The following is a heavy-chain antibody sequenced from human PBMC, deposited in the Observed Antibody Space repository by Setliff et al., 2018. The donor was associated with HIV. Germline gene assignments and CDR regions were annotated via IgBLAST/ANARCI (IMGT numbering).Heavy chain of an antibody. CDR1: GFIFSSYE. Sequence: GESLKISCAASGFIFSSYEMNWVRQAPGKGLEWVSAISGSGTTIYYADSVKGRFTISRDNAKNSLYLQMNSLRAEDTAVYYCARPNYYDSSGSFDYWGQGTLVTVSS. J-gene: IGHJ4*02. D-gene: IGHD3-22*01. CDR3: ARPNYYDSSGSFDY. CDR2: ISGSGTTI. V-gene: IGHV3-48*03.